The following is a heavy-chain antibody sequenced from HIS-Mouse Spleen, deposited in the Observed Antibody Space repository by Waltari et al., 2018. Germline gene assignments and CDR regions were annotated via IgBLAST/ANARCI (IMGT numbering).Heavy chain of an antibody. CDR1: GFTFSSYS. Sequence: EVQLVESGGGLVKPGGSLRLSCAASGFTFSSYSMNGVRQAPGKGLEWVSSISSSSSYIYYADSVKGRFTISRDNAKNSLYLQMNSLRAEDTAVYYCARAGIAAAYYFDYWGQGTLVTVSS. J-gene: IGHJ4*02. CDR3: ARAGIAAAYYFDY. V-gene: IGHV3-21*01. CDR2: ISSSSSYI. D-gene: IGHD6-13*01.